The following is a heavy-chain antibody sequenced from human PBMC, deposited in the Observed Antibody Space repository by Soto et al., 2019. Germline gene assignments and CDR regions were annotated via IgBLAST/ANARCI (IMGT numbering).Heavy chain of an antibody. D-gene: IGHD5-12*01. V-gene: IGHV3-11*04. CDR2: ISSSSSTI. J-gene: IGHJ6*03. CDR1: GFTFSDYY. Sequence: GGSLRLSCAASGFTFSDYYMSWIRQAPGKGLEWVSYISSSSSTIYYADSVKGRFTISRDNAKNSLYLQMNSLRAEDTAVYYCARDGSRAIVAMIRTYYYYMDVWGKGTTVTVSS. CDR3: ARDGSRAIVAMIRTYYYYMDV.